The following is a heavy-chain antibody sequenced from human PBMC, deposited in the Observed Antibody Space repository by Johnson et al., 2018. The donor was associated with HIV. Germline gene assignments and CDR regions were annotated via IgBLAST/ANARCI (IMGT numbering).Heavy chain of an antibody. CDR3: ARANSYGDYRAKAFDI. V-gene: IGHV3-7*05. D-gene: IGHD4-17*01. CDR1: GFTFSNYW. Sequence: VQLVESGGGVVQPGGSLRLSCAASGFTFSNYWMSWVRQAPGKGLEWVANIKQDGSEKYYVDSVKGRFTISRDNAKNSLYLQMNSLRAEDTALYYCARANSYGDYRAKAFDIWGQGTMVTVSS. J-gene: IGHJ3*02. CDR2: IKQDGSEK.